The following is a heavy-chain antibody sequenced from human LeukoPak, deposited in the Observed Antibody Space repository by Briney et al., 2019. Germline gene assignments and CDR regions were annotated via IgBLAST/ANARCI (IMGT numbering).Heavy chain of an antibody. J-gene: IGHJ4*02. D-gene: IGHD3-3*02. V-gene: IGHV3-7*01. Sequence: AGGSLRLSCAASGFTFSSYWMSWVRQAPGKGLEWVANIKQDGSEKYYVDSVKGRFTISRDNAKNSLYLQMNSLRAEDTAVYYCARGSWHFYYPIDYWGQGTLVTVSS. CDR1: GFTFSSYW. CDR2: IKQDGSEK. CDR3: ARGSWHFYYPIDY.